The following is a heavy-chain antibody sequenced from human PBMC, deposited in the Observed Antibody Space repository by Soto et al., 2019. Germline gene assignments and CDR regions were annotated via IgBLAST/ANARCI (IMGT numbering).Heavy chain of an antibody. CDR2: ISSSSSTI. CDR3: ARIMDDFWSGYQPYFDY. D-gene: IGHD3-3*01. CDR1: GFTFSSYS. V-gene: IGHV3-48*01. Sequence: EVQLVESGGGLVQPGGSLRLSCAASGFTFSSYSMNWVRQAPGKGLGWVSYISSSSSTIYYADSVKGRFTISRDNAKNSLYLQMNSLRAEDTAVYYCARIMDDFWSGYQPYFDYWGQGTLVTVSS. J-gene: IGHJ4*02.